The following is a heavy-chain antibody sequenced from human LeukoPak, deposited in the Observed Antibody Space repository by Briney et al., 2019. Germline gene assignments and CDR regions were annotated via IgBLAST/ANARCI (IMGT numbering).Heavy chain of an antibody. CDR1: GFTFSNAW. Sequence: GGSLRLSCAASGFTFSNAWMSWVRQAPGKGLEWVSMIYVGGSTFYAGSVKGRFTISRDNSKNTLYLQMDSLRAEDTAIYYCTRAALNDYAANWGQGSLVTVSS. CDR2: IYVGGST. V-gene: IGHV3-53*01. CDR3: TRAALNDYAAN. D-gene: IGHD4-17*01. J-gene: IGHJ4*02.